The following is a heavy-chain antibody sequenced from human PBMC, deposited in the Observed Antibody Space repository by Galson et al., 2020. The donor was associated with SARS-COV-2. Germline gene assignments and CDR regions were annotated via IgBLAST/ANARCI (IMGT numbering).Heavy chain of an antibody. J-gene: IGHJ4*02. CDR1: GFTFSNAW. CDR3: TVQRWPTDPPFDY. CDR2: IKSKTDGGTT. V-gene: IGHV3-15*01. Sequence: GESLKISCAASGFTFSNAWMSWVRQAPGKGLEWVGRIKSKTDGGTTDYAAPVKGRFTISRDDSKNTLYLQMNSLKTEDTAVYYCTVQRWPTDPPFDYWGQGTLVTVSS.